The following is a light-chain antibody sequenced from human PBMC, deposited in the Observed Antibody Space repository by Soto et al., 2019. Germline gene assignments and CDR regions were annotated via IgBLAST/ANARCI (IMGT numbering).Light chain of an antibody. J-gene: IGLJ1*01. CDR3: SSYTSSSTFYV. V-gene: IGLV2-14*01. CDR1: SSDVGGYNY. CDR2: EVS. Sequence: QSALTPPASVCVSPGQSITISCTGTSSDVGGYNYVSWYQQHPGKAPKLMIYEVSNRPSGVSNRFSGSKSGNTASLTISGLQAEDEADYYCSSYTSSSTFYVFGTGTKVTVL.